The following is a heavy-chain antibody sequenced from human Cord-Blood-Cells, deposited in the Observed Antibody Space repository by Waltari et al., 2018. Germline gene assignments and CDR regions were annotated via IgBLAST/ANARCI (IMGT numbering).Heavy chain of an antibody. Sequence: QITLKESGPTLVKPTQTLTLTCTFSGFSLSTSGVGVGWIRQPPGKALEWLALIYWDDDKRYSPSLKSRLTITNDTSKNQVVLTMTNMDPVDTATDYCAHRGQQLVYYYYGMDVWGQGTTVTVSS. D-gene: IGHD6-13*01. CDR2: IYWDDDK. V-gene: IGHV2-5*02. J-gene: IGHJ6*02. CDR3: AHRGQQLVYYYYGMDV. CDR1: GFSLSTSGVG.